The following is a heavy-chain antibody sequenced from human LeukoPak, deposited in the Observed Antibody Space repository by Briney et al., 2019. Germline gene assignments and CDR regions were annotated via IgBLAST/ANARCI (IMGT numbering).Heavy chain of an antibody. CDR3: ARDAVLRNIAAAGYFDY. D-gene: IGHD6-13*01. CDR2: VYYSGST. V-gene: IGHV4-38-2*02. CDR1: GYSISSDYY. J-gene: IGHJ4*02. Sequence: SETLSLTCSVSGYSISSDYYWGWVRQPPGKGLEWIGSVYYSGSTYYSPSLKSRLNISVDTSKNQFSLRLSSVTAEDTALYYCARDAVLRNIAAAGYFDYWGQGTLVTVSS.